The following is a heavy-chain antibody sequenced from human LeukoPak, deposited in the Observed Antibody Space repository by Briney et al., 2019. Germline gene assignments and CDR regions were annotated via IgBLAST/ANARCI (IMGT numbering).Heavy chain of an antibody. CDR3: ARGDSSGTLTFDY. CDR1: GFTFSSYA. Sequence: PGGSLRLSCAASGFTFSSYAMHWVRQAPGKGLEYVSAISSNGGSTYYANSVKGRFTISRDNSKNTLYLQMDSLRAEDMAVYYCARGDSSGTLTFDYWGQGTLVTVSS. D-gene: IGHD3-22*01. CDR2: ISSNGGST. J-gene: IGHJ4*02. V-gene: IGHV3-64*01.